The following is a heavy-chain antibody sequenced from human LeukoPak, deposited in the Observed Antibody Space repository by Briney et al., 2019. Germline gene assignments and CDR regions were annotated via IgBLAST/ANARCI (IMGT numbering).Heavy chain of an antibody. Sequence: GGSLRLSCTASGFSFSDYYMNWIRRAPGKGLEWLSYISSSGNTRHHADSVKGRFTISRDNAKNSLYLQMDSLRPEDTAVYYCARAPDSGYEDNWGQGTLVTVSS. CDR1: GFSFSDYY. V-gene: IGHV3-11*01. CDR2: ISSSGNTR. D-gene: IGHD5-12*01. CDR3: ARAPDSGYEDN. J-gene: IGHJ4*02.